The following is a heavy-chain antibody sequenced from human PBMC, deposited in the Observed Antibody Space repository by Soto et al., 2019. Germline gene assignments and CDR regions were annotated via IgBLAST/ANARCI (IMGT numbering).Heavy chain of an antibody. Sequence: EVQLVESGGGLVQPGGSLRLSCAASGFTFSSYSMNWVRQAPGKGLEWVSHINSTSGTIYYADSVKGRFTTSRDNAKNSLYLQMNSLRDEDTGVYYCAKTSLRVYYYGMDVWGQGTTVTVSS. CDR1: GFTFSSYS. CDR3: AKTSLRVYYYGMDV. V-gene: IGHV3-48*02. J-gene: IGHJ6*02. CDR2: INSTSGTI.